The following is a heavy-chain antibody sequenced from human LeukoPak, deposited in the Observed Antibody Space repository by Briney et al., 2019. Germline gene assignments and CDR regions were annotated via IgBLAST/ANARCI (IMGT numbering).Heavy chain of an antibody. J-gene: IGHJ4*02. CDR2: MSPGGGNI. CDR3: SSGRDIAVAGPGGYFDY. D-gene: IGHD6-19*01. Sequence: GGSLRLSCAASGFSFSDYHMNWIRQAPGKGLEWISYMSPGGGNIYFADSVKGRFTLSRDNAKHSLDLQMNSLTAEDTAVYYCSSGRDIAVAGPGGYFDYSGQGTLVTVSS. CDR1: GFSFSDYH. V-gene: IGHV3-11*01.